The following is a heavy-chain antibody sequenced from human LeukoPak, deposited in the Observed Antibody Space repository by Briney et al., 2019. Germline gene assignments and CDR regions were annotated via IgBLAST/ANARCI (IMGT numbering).Heavy chain of an antibody. CDR2: INPNSGGT. CDR3: ARDLNMVRGARYRPYKWFDP. D-gene: IGHD3-10*01. J-gene: IGHJ5*01. Sequence: GASVKVSCKASGYTFTGYYMHWVRQAPGQGLEWMGWINPNSGGTDYAQKFQGRVTMTRDTSISTAYMELSSLRSEDTAVYYCARDLNMVRGARYRPYKWFDPWGQGTLVTVSS. V-gene: IGHV1-2*02. CDR1: GYTFTGYY.